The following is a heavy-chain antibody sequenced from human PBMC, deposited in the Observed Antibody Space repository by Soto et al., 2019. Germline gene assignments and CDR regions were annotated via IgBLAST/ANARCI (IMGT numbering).Heavy chain of an antibody. Sequence: GGSLRLSCAASGFTFSSYGMHWVRQAPGKGLEWVAVISYDGSNKYYADSVKGRFTISRDNSKNTLYLQMNSLRAEDTAVYYCATGITIFGVAALFDYWGQGTLVTVSS. CDR1: GFTFSSYG. CDR3: ATGITIFGVAALFDY. D-gene: IGHD3-3*01. CDR2: ISYDGSNK. V-gene: IGHV3-30*03. J-gene: IGHJ4*02.